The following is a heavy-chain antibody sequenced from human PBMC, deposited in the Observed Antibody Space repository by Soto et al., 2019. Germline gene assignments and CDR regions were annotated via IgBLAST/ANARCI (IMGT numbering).Heavy chain of an antibody. Sequence: QVQLQESGPGLVKPSETLSLTCTVSGGSISSYYWSWIRQPPGKGLEWIGYIYYSGSTNYNPSLKSRVTITLDTSKNQFSLKLSSVTAADTAVYYCARDNVLPGVPEYSSSQRTTPYYYYGMDVWGQGTTVTVSS. D-gene: IGHD6-6*01. J-gene: IGHJ6*02. V-gene: IGHV4-59*01. CDR1: GGSISSYY. CDR2: IYYSGST. CDR3: ARDNVLPGVPEYSSSQRTTPYYYYGMDV.